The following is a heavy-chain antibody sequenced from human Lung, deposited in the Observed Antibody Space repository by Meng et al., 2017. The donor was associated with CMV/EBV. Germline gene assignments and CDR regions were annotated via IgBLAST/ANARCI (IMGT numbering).Heavy chain of an antibody. J-gene: IGHJ4*02. CDR2: IYHSGST. CDR3: ARARFDY. CDR1: GYSISSGYY. V-gene: IGHV4-38-2*02. Sequence: SETLSLTCTVSGYSISSGYYWGWVRQPPGKGLEWIGSIYHSGSTYYNPSLKSRVTISVDTSKNQFSLKLSSVTAADTAVYYCARARFDYWGQGTLVTVST.